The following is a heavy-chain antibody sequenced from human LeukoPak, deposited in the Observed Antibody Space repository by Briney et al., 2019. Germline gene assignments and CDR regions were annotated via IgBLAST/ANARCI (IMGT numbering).Heavy chain of an antibody. Sequence: ASVKVSGKASGYTLTAYYIYWVRQAPGQGLEWMGRINPNSGGTDYAQNFQGRVTMTRDTSISTAYMELSRLRSDDTAVYYCARGYCSGGTCYLVENWLDPWGQGTLVTVSS. CDR3: ARGYCSGGTCYLVENWLDP. CDR1: GYTLTAYY. J-gene: IGHJ5*02. D-gene: IGHD2-15*01. CDR2: INPNSGGT. V-gene: IGHV1-2*06.